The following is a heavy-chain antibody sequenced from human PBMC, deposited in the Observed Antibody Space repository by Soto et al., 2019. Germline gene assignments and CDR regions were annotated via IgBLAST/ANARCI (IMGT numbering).Heavy chain of an antibody. CDR2: IKSDGSST. V-gene: IGHV3-74*01. Sequence: PGGSLRLACAASDFTFSNYWMYWVRQAPGKGLVWVSRIKSDGSSTSYADSVEGRFTISRDNAKNTLYRQMNSLRDEDTAVYFCARSPSSGWYYFDYWGQGALVTVSS. CDR3: ARSPSSGWYYFDY. J-gene: IGHJ4*02. D-gene: IGHD6-19*01. CDR1: DFTFSNYW.